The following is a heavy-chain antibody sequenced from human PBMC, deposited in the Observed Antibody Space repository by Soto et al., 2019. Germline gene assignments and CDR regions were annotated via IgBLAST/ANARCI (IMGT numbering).Heavy chain of an antibody. J-gene: IGHJ4*02. CDR2: IYYSGST. V-gene: IGHV4-31*03. CDR1: GGSISSGDYY. Sequence: QVQLQESGPGLVKPSQTLSLTCTVSGGSISSGDYYWSWIRQHPGKGLEWIGYIYYSGSTYYNPSLKSRVTISVDTSKNQFSLKLSSVTAADTAVYYCARDAWGSSGYSGYVDYWGQGILVTVSS. CDR3: ARDAWGSSGYSGYVDY. D-gene: IGHD3-22*01.